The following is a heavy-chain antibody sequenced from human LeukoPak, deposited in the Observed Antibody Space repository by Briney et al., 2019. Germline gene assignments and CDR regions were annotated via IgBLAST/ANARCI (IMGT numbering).Heavy chain of an antibody. J-gene: IGHJ5*02. CDR3: ARGHSGSGSPLGWFDP. D-gene: IGHD3-10*01. CDR1: GYSISSGYY. V-gene: IGHV4-38-2*02. CDR2: IYHSGST. Sequence: SETLSLICTVSGYSISSGYYWGWIRQPPGKGLEWIGSIYHSGSTYYNPSLKSRVTISVDTSKNQFSLKLSSVTAADTAVYYCARGHSGSGSPLGWFDPWGQGTLVTVSS.